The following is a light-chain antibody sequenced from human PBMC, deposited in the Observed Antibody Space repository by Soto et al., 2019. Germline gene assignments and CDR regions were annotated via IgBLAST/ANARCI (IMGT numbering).Light chain of an antibody. CDR1: QSVSSSH. CDR2: GAS. Sequence: IVLTQSPGTLSLSPGERATLSCRASQSVSSSHLAWYQQKPGQAPRLLIYGASSRATGIPDRFSGSGSGTDFTLTISRLEPEDFAVYYCQQYGTSPLTFGGGTKV. CDR3: QQYGTSPLT. J-gene: IGKJ4*01. V-gene: IGKV3-20*01.